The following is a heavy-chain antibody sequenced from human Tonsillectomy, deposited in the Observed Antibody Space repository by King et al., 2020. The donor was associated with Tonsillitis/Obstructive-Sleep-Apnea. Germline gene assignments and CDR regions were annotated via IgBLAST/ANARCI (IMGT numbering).Heavy chain of an antibody. D-gene: IGHD1-1*01. V-gene: IGHV3-21*01. J-gene: IGHJ6*03. CDR1: GFTFSSYS. CDR2: ISSSSSYI. CDR3: ASALDAESDYYYYMDV. Sequence: VQLVESGGGLVKPGGSLRLSCAASGFTFSSYSMNWVRQAPGKGLEWVSSISSSSSYIYYADSVKGRFTISRDNAKNSLYLQMNSLRAEDTDVYYCASALDAESDYYYYMDVWGKGTTVTVSS.